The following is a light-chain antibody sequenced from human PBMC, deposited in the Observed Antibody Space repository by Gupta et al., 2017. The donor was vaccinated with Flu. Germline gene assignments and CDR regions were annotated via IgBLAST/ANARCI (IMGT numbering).Light chain of an antibody. V-gene: IGLV8-61*01. CDR2: NTN. CDR1: SGSVPAVYY. J-gene: IGLJ2*01. Sequence: QTVVTQEPSFSVSPGGTVTITCGLRSGSVPAVYYPSWYQQTHGQAPRTLIDNTNARSPGVPDLFSGSILGSKAALTITGAQADDGSDYYCVVYMGSGMVYDGGTKLTVL. CDR3: VVYMGSGMV.